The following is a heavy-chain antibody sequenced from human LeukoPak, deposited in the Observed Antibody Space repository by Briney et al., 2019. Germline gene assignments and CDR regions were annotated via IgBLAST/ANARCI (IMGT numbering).Heavy chain of an antibody. D-gene: IGHD6-19*01. CDR2: IGAAGDP. V-gene: IGHV3-13*05. Sequence: PGGSLRLSCAASGFTFSSYDMHSVRQPTGKGLEWVSAIGAAGDPYYPGSVKGRFTISRENAKNSLYLQMNSLRAGDTAVYYCARALSSGWYVFDYWGQGTLVTASS. CDR3: ARALSSGWYVFDY. J-gene: IGHJ4*02. CDR1: GFTFSSYD.